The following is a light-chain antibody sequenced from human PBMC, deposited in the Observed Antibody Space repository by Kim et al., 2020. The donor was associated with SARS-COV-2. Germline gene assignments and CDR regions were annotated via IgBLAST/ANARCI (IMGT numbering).Light chain of an antibody. CDR2: DNT. CDR1: SPNIRITH. Sequence: QKETISCFGLSPNIRITHVFWYQQFPERGPKLLIYDNTKRTSGLTDRVSGSRSGTSETLGVTGIQTGDEADYYCGTWDSRLTAVVLGGGTQLTVL. CDR3: GTWDSRLTAVV. V-gene: IGLV1-51*01. J-gene: IGLJ2*01.